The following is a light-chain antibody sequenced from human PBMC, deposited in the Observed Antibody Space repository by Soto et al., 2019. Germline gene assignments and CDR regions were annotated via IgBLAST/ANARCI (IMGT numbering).Light chain of an antibody. CDR2: DVS. J-gene: IGLJ1*01. CDR3: SSYTSSSTRV. CDR1: SSDVGGYNY. Sequence: QLVLTQPASVSGSPGQSITISCTGTSSDVGGYNYVSWYQQHPGKAPKLMIYDVSYRPSGVSNRFSGSKSGNTASLTISGLQAEDESDYACSSYTSSSTRVFGTGTQLTVL. V-gene: IGLV2-14*01.